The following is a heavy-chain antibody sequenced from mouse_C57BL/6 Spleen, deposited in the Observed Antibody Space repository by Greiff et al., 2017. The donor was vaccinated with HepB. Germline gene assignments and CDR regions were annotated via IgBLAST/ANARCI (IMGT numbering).Heavy chain of an antibody. J-gene: IGHJ2*01. CDR3: ARSGGLRRGYYFDY. D-gene: IGHD2-4*01. Sequence: QVHVKQPGAELVRPGSSVKLSCKASGYTFTSYWMHWVKQRPIQGLEWIGNIDPSDSETHYNQKFKDKATLTVDKSSSTAYMQLSSLTSEDSAVYYCARSGGLRRGYYFDYWGQGTTLTVSS. CDR1: GYTFTSYW. CDR2: IDPSDSET. V-gene: IGHV1-52*01.